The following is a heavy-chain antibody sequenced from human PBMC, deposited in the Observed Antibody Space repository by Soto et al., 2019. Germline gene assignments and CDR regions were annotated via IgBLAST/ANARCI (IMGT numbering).Heavy chain of an antibody. CDR3: ASERSGSSTSCDY. D-gene: IGHD2-2*01. V-gene: IGHV3-66*01. CDR1: GFNVSSTS. Sequence: VQLVESGGGLVQPGGSLRLSCAASGFNVSSTSMSWVRQAPGKGLEGVSVIYSGAGTHYAGSVKGRVTISRDTSKNTLYLQMNSLRVKETAVYYFASERSGSSTSCDYWGQGTLVTVSS. J-gene: IGHJ4*02. CDR2: IYSGAGT.